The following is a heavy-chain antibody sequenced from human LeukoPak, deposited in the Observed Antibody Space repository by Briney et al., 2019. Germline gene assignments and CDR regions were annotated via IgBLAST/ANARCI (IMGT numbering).Heavy chain of an antibody. CDR1: GFTFSSYA. D-gene: IGHD2-15*01. CDR3: AKVASIYCSGGTCYTDY. J-gene: IGHJ4*02. CDR2: ISGSGGNT. Sequence: PGGSLRLSCAASGFTFSSYAMSWVRQAPGKGLEWVSAISGSGGNTYYASSVKGRFTISRDNSKNTLYLQMNSLRAEDTAVYYCAKVASIYCSGGTCYTDYWGQGTLVTVSS. V-gene: IGHV3-23*01.